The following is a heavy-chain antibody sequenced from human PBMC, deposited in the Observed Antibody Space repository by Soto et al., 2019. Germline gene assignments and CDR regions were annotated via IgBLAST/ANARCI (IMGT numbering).Heavy chain of an antibody. J-gene: IGHJ5*02. Sequence: QPGGSLRLSCAASGFTFSNYAMNWVRQAPGKGLEWVAVISYSGSSKYYADSVKGRFTISRDNSKNTLYLQMNSLRAEDTAVYYCAKDYDILTGYYHDWFDPWGQGTLVTVSS. V-gene: IGHV3-30*18. D-gene: IGHD3-9*01. CDR2: ISYSGSSK. CDR1: GFTFSNYA. CDR3: AKDYDILTGYYHDWFDP.